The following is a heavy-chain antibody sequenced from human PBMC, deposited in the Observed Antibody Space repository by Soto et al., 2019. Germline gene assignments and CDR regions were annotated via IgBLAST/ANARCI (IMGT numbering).Heavy chain of an antibody. CDR1: GGSISSSSYY. V-gene: IGHV4-39*01. J-gene: IGHJ4*02. CDR2: IYYSGST. D-gene: IGHD3-22*01. CDR3: ARHPLSDYDTLVGFDY. Sequence: TSETLSLTCTVSGGSISSSSYYWGWIRQPPGKGLEWIGSIYYSGSTYYNPSLKSRVTISVDTSKNQFSLKLSSVTAADTAVYYCARHPLSDYDTLVGFDYWGQGTLVTVSS.